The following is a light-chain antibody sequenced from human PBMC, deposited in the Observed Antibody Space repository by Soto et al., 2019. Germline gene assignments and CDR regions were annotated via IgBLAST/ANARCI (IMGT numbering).Light chain of an antibody. V-gene: IGKV1-39*01. Sequence: MHMTHSPSALPASVSDRVTISFRSSQTISTYLNWYQQKPGRPPKLLIYAASSLQSGVPLRFSGGGAGTDFTLTISILQPEDVATYFCQQSYSSPTFGQGTRLEI. CDR1: QTISTY. J-gene: IGKJ5*01. CDR2: AAS. CDR3: QQSYSSPT.